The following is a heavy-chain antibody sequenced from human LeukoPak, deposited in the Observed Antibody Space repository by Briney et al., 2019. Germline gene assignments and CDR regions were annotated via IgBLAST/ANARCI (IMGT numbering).Heavy chain of an antibody. CDR3: ARGSKFLYYGSGSYFAY. D-gene: IGHD3-10*01. Sequence: SETLPLTCTVSGGSISSYYWSWIRQPPGKGLEWIGYIYYSGSTNYNPSLKSRVTISVDTSKNQFSLKLSSVTAADTAVYYCARGSKFLYYGSGSYFAYWGQGTLVTVSS. V-gene: IGHV4-59*01. CDR1: GGSISSYY. CDR2: IYYSGST. J-gene: IGHJ4*02.